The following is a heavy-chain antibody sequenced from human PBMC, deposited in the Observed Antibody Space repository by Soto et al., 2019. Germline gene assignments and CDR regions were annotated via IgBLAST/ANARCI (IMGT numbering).Heavy chain of an antibody. D-gene: IGHD3-22*01. J-gene: IGHJ3*02. Sequence: GGSLRLSCAASGFTFSSYAMSWVRQAPGKGLEWVSAISGSGGSTYYADSVKGRFTISRDNSKNTLYLQMNSLRAEDTAVYYCAKDHKGLITMIVVGAFDIWGQGTMVTVSS. CDR1: GFTFSSYA. CDR2: ISGSGGST. V-gene: IGHV3-23*01. CDR3: AKDHKGLITMIVVGAFDI.